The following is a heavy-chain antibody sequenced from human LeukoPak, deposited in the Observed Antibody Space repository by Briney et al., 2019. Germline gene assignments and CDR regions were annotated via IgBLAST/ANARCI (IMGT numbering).Heavy chain of an antibody. V-gene: IGHV4-39*02. CDR1: GGSISSGGYY. J-gene: IGHJ5*02. CDR2: IYYSGST. D-gene: IGHD2-21*02. Sequence: SETLSLTCTVSGGSISSGGYYWSWIRQHPGKGMEWIGTIYYSGSTNYNPSLKSRLTISVHTSKNQFSMKLRSVTAADTAVYYCARGGQPLLGNWFDPWGRGTLVTVSS. CDR3: ARGGQPLLGNWFDP.